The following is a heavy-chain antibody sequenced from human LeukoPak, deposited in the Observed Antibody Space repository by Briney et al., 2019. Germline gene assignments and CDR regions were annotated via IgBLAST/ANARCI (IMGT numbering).Heavy chain of an antibody. V-gene: IGHV3-48*04. J-gene: IGHJ5*02. CDR1: GFTFSSYW. D-gene: IGHD3-10*01. CDR3: ARKYMVRGVTLSNWFDP. CDR2: ISSSGSTI. Sequence: GGSLRLSCAASGFTFSSYWMSWVRQAPGKGLEWVSYISSSGSTIYYADSVKGRFTISRDNAKNSLYLQMNSLRAEDTAVYYCARKYMVRGVTLSNWFDPWGQGTLVTVSS.